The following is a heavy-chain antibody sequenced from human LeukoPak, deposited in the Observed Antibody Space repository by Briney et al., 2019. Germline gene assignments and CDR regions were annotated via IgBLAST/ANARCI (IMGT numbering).Heavy chain of an antibody. CDR1: GFIFSNYW. CDR3: ARVLYSSSSDDMDV. V-gene: IGHV3-7*01. CDR2: IKQDGSKT. Sequence: GGSLRLSCAASGFIFSNYWMSWARQAAGKGLEWVANIKQDGSKTYYVGSVRGRFTISRDNAKNSLYLQMNGLRTEDTAVYYCARVLYSSSSDDMDVWGTGTTVTVS. D-gene: IGHD6-19*01. J-gene: IGHJ6*03.